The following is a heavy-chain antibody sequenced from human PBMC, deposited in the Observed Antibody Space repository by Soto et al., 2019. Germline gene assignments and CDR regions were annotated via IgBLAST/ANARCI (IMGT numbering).Heavy chain of an antibody. D-gene: IGHD1-1*01. J-gene: IGHJ6*04. CDR3: ARLDGTRSYFPPHAMDG. CDR2: IYNSGDT. Sequence: QVQLQESGPGLVKPSETLSLTCTVSISSYYWSWIRQPPGKGLVWIAYIYNSGDTTYNPSLKSGVTISVATSRNKFSLTLTSVTAADTAVYYCARLDGTRSYFPPHAMDGWPKGTTATVSS. CDR1: ISSYY. V-gene: IGHV4-59*01.